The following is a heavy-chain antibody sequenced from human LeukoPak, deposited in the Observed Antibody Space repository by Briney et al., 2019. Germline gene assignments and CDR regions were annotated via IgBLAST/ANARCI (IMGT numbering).Heavy chain of an antibody. V-gene: IGHV3-30-3*01. CDR2: ISYDGSNK. D-gene: IGHD3-22*01. J-gene: IGHJ4*02. CDR3: ARDLYYDSSGYLDY. Sequence: GGSLRLSCAASGFTFSSYAMHWVRQAPGKGLEWVAVISYDGSNKYYADSVKGRFTISRDNSKNTLYLQVNSLRAEDTAVYYCARDLYYDSSGYLDYWGQGTLVTVSS. CDR1: GFTFSSYA.